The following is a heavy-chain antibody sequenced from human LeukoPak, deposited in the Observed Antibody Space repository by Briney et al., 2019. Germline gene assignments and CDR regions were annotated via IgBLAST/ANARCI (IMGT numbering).Heavy chain of an antibody. CDR2: ISAYNGNT. CDR1: GYTFTSYG. J-gene: IGHJ6*02. CDR3: ARFVRPRGIAVAGALTAWYYGMDV. Sequence: ASVKVSCKASGYTFTSYGISWVRQAPGQGLEWKGWISAYNGNTNYAQKLQGRVTMTTDTSTSTAYMELRSLRSDDTAVYYCARFVRPRGIAVAGALTAWYYGMDVWGQGTTVTVSS. D-gene: IGHD6-19*01. V-gene: IGHV1-18*01.